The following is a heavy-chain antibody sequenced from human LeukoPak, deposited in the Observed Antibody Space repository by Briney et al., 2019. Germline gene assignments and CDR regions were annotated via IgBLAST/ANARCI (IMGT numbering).Heavy chain of an antibody. Sequence: PGGSLRLSCAVSGFDVSNSYMNWVRQAPGKGLEWVSIIYAGGNKYYADSVKGRFTISRDNSMNTLYLQVNSLRVEDTALYYCAREGSGWFDAWGQGSLIIVS. J-gene: IGHJ5*02. CDR1: GFDVSNSY. CDR3: AREGSGWFDA. CDR2: IYAGGNK. D-gene: IGHD7-27*01. V-gene: IGHV3-53*01.